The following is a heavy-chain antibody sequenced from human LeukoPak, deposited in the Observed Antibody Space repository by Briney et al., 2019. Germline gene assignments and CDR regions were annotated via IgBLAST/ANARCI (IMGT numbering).Heavy chain of an antibody. Sequence: ASVKVSCKASGYAFTSYDIKWVREATGQGLEWMVWMNPNSGNTGYAQKFQGRVTMTRNTSISTAYMELSSLRSEDTAVYYCARGRITFGGVIVIQYFDYWGQGTLVTVSS. CDR3: ARGRITFGGVIVIQYFDY. V-gene: IGHV1-8*01. D-gene: IGHD3-16*02. J-gene: IGHJ4*02. CDR1: GYAFTSYD. CDR2: MNPNSGNT.